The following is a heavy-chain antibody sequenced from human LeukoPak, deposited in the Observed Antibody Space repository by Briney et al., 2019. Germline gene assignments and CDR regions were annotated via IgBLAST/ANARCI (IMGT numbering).Heavy chain of an antibody. Sequence: ASVKVSCKASGGTFSSYAFSWVRQAPGQGLEWMGRIIPILGIANYAQKFQGRVTITADKSTSTAYMELSSLRSEDTAVYYCARGSPPGIAAAGHWYFDLWGRGTLVTVSS. D-gene: IGHD6-13*01. CDR2: IIPILGIA. V-gene: IGHV1-69*04. J-gene: IGHJ2*01. CDR1: GGTFSSYA. CDR3: ARGSPPGIAAAGHWYFDL.